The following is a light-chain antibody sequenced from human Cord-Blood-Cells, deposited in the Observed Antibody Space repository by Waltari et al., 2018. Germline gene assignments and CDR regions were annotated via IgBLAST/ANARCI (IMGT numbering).Light chain of an antibody. V-gene: IGLV2-23*01. J-gene: IGLJ3*02. CDR1: SSDVGRYKL. Sequence: QSALTQPASVSGSPGQSITISCTGTSSDVGRYKLVSWYQQHPGKAPKLMIYEGSKRPSGVSNRFSGSKSGNTASLALAGRQAEDEADYYCCSYAGSSTLVFGGGTKLTVL. CDR3: CSYAGSSTLV. CDR2: EGS.